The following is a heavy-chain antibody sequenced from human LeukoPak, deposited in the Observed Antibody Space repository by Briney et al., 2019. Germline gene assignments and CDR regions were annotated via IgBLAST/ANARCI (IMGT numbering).Heavy chain of an antibody. CDR1: GFTFSSYA. J-gene: IGHJ6*02. CDR2: ISYDGSNK. Sequence: GGSLRLSCAASGFTFSSYAMHWVRQAPGKGLEWVAVISYDGSNKYYADSVKGRFTISRDNSKNTVYLQMNSLRAEDTAVYYCARVRYSSSWYQGYYDSSGYYGMDVWGQGTTVTVPS. CDR3: ARVRYSSSWYQGYYDSSGYYGMDV. V-gene: IGHV3-30-3*01. D-gene: IGHD3-22*01.